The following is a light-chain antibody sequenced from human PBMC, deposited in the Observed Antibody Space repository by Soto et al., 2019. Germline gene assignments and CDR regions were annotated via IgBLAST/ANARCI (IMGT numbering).Light chain of an antibody. CDR2: EVN. J-gene: IGLJ1*01. CDR1: SSDVGGYNY. Sequence: QSVLTQPASVSGSPGQSITISCTGTSSDVGGYNYVSWYQHHPGKAPQGLIYEVNKRPSGVSNRFSGSKSANTASLTISGLQAEDEADYYCSSYTRSNTYVFGTGTKLTVL. CDR3: SSYTRSNTYV. V-gene: IGLV2-14*01.